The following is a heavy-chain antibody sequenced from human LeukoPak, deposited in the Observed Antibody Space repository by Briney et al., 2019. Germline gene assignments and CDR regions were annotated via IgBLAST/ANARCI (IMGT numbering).Heavy chain of an antibody. CDR1: GYTFTSYG. CDR2: ISANNGNT. V-gene: IGHV1-18*01. D-gene: IGHD2-15*01. Sequence: ASVKVSCKASGYTFTSYGISWVRQAPGQGLEWMGWISANNGNTNYAQKLQGRVTMTTDTSTSTAYMELRSLRSDDTAVYYCARVPYCSGGSCSGNWFDPWGQGTLVTVSS. CDR3: ARVPYCSGGSCSGNWFDP. J-gene: IGHJ5*02.